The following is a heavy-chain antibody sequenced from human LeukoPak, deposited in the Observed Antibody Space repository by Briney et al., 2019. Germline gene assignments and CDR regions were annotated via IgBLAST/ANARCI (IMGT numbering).Heavy chain of an antibody. V-gene: IGHV4-34*01. CDR2: INHSGST. CDR1: GGSFSGYY. CDR3: ARGGIYSNYLDY. J-gene: IGHJ4*02. D-gene: IGHD4-11*01. Sequence: PSKTLSLTCAVYGGSFSGYYWSWIRQPPGKGLEWIGEINHSGSTNYNPSLKSRVTISVDTSKNQFSLKLSSVTAADTAVYYCARGGIYSNYLDYWGQGTLVTVSS.